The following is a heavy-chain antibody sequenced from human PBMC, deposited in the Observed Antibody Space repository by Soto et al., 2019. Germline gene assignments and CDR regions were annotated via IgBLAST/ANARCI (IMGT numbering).Heavy chain of an antibody. D-gene: IGHD4-17*01. CDR3: ARDLYDYGDYRNWLDP. J-gene: IGHJ5*02. V-gene: IGHV4-4*02. CDR2: IYHTGST. Sequence: PSETLSLTCAVSGDYISSSKWWSCVRQPPGKGLEWIGEIYHTGSTNYNPSLKSRVIISVDKSKNQFSLKLNSVTAADTAVYYCARDLYDYGDYRNWLDPWGQGTLVTVSS. CDR1: GDYISSSKW.